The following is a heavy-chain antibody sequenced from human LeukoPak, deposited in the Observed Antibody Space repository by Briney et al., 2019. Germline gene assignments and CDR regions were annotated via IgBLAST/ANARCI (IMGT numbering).Heavy chain of an antibody. V-gene: IGHV4-30-4*01. Sequence: SETLSLTCTVSGGSISSGDYYWSWIRQPPGKGLERIGYIYYSGSTYYNPSLKSRVTISVDTSKNQFSLKLSSVTAADTAVYYCARGESRVSICHWGQGTLVTVSS. CDR2: IYYSGST. CDR3: ARGESRVSICH. D-gene: IGHD6-13*01. J-gene: IGHJ4*02. CDR1: GGSISSGDYY.